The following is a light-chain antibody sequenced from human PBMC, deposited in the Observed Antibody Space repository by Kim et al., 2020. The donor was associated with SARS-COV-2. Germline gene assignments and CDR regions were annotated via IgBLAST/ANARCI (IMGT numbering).Light chain of an antibody. CDR2: GKN. J-gene: IGLJ2*01. CDR3: NSWDSSGNHRV. Sequence: SSELTQDPAVSVALGQTVRITCQGDSLRSYYASWYQQKPGQAPVRVIYGKNNRPSGIPDRFSGSSSGNTASLTITGAQADDEADYYCNSWDSSGNHRVFGGGTQLTVL. CDR1: SLRSYY. V-gene: IGLV3-19*02.